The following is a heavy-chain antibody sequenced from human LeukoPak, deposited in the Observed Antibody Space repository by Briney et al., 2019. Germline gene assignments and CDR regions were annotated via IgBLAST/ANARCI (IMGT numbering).Heavy chain of an antibody. CDR2: IWYDGSNK. J-gene: IGHJ4*02. CDR3: ARESAYCTNGVCSGVYFDY. Sequence: GGSLRLSCAASGFTFSSCGMHWVRQAPGKGLEWVAVIWYDGSNKYYADSVKGRFTISGDNSKNTLYLQMNSLRAEDTAVYYCARESAYCTNGVCSGVYFDYWGQGTLVTVSS. V-gene: IGHV3-33*01. D-gene: IGHD2-8*01. CDR1: GFTFSSCG.